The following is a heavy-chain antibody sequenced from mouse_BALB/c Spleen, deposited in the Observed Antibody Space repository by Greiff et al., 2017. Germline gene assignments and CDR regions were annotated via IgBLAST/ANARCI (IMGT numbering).Heavy chain of an antibody. V-gene: IGHV3-8*02. CDR2: ISYSGST. CDR1: GVSITSGY. D-gene: IGHD1-1*01. J-gene: IGHJ4*01. Sequence: VQLKESGPSLVKPSQTLSLTCSVTGVSITSGYWNWIRKFPGNKLEYMGYISYSGSTYYNPSLKSRISITRDTSKNQYYLQLNSVTTEDTATYYCARCYYGSRGAMDYWGQGTSVTVSS. CDR3: ARCYYGSRGAMDY.